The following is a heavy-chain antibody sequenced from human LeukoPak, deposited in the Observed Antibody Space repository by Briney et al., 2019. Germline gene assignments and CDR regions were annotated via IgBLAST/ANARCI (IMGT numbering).Heavy chain of an antibody. D-gene: IGHD6-13*01. V-gene: IGHV4-39*01. CDR2: IYYSGST. CDR3: AASGGSSSWSQLAFDY. Sequence: SETLSLTRTVSGGSTSSSSYYWGWIRQPPGKGLEWIGSIYYSGSTYYNPSLKSRVTISVDTSKNQFSLKLSSVTAADTAVYYCAASGGSSSWSQLAFDYWGQGTLVTVSS. J-gene: IGHJ4*02. CDR1: GGSTSSSSYY.